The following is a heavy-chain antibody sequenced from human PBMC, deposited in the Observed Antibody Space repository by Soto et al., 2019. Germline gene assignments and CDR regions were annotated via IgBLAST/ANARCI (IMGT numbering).Heavy chain of an antibody. CDR3: ARDHSVYPLLHYFQY. Sequence: GGSLRLSCAASGFTFSSYCMIWVRQAPGKGLEWVSSISSRSDSIYYADSVKGRFTISSDNAQNSLYLQMNTLSSEDTAVYYCARDHSVYPLLHYFQYWGPGTMVTVSS. J-gene: IGHJ1*01. CDR1: GFTFSSYC. CDR2: ISSRSDSI. V-gene: IGHV3-21*01.